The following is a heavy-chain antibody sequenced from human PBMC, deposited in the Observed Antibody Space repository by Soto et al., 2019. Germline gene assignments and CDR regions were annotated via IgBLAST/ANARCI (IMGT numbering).Heavy chain of an antibody. J-gene: IGHJ6*02. Sequence: QVQLQESGPGLVKPSETLSLTCTVSGGSISSYYWSWIRQPPGKGLDWIGYISYSGSTNYNPSLKSRVTISVDTSKNQFSLKLSSVTAADTAVYYCARDGTPYSSTKMDPGAVYGMDVWGQGTTVTVSS. CDR1: GGSISSYY. V-gene: IGHV4-59*01. D-gene: IGHD6-13*01. CDR2: ISYSGST. CDR3: ARDGTPYSSTKMDPGAVYGMDV.